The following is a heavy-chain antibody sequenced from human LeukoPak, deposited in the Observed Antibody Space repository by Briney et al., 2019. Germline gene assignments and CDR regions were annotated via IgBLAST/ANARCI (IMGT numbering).Heavy chain of an antibody. CDR1: GGTFSSYA. Sequence: SVKVSCKASGGTFSSYAISWVRQAPGQGLEWMGGIIPIFGTANYAQKFQGRVTITADESTSTAYMELSSLRSEDTAVYYCARGDTAMVIPLFDYWGQGTLVTVSS. V-gene: IGHV1-69*01. CDR3: ARGDTAMVIPLFDY. D-gene: IGHD5-18*01. CDR2: IIPIFGTA. J-gene: IGHJ4*02.